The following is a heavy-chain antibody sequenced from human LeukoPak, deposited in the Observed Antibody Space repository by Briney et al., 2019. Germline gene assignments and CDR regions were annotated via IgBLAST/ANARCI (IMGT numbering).Heavy chain of an antibody. J-gene: IGHJ3*02. CDR1: GYTFTSYD. CDR3: AREMYCYDSSGYSHRGALDAFDI. D-gene: IGHD3-22*01. CDR2: MNPNSGNT. Sequence: ASVKVSCKASGYTFTSYDINWVRQATGQGLEWMGWMNPNSGNTNYAQKLQGRVTMTTDTSTSTAYMELRSLRSDDTAVYYCAREMYCYDSSGYSHRGALDAFDIWGQGTMVTVSS. V-gene: IGHV1-18*01.